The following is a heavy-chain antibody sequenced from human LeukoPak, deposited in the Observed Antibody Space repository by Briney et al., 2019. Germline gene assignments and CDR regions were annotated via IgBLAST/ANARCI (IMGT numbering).Heavy chain of an antibody. CDR1: GGSISSSGYS. CDR3: ASYYYDTSNYYHVHYFDY. V-gene: IGHV4-30-2*01. J-gene: IGHJ4*02. CDR2: FYHSGTT. D-gene: IGHD3-22*01. Sequence: SETLSLTCAVSGGSISSSGYSWSWLRHPPGKGLEWIGYFYHSGTTYYNPSLKSRVTISVDRSMKQFSLKLNSVTAADTAVYYCASYYYDTSNYYHVHYFDYWGQGTLVAVSS.